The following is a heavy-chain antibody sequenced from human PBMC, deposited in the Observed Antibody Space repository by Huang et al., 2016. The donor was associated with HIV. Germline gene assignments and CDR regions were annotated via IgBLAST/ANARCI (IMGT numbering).Heavy chain of an antibody. CDR1: GFTFYTYC. V-gene: IGHV3-48*01. J-gene: IGHJ4*02. CDR2: ISRSDNTI. Sequence: EVQLVESGGGVVQPGGSLRLSCVASGFTFYTYCMNWVRQAPGKGLEVLSHISRSDNTIYYADSVKGRFTISRDNAKNSLYLQMNSLRAEDTAVYYCARDLPGGITGVTVGLDYWGQGTLVSVSS. D-gene: IGHD1-20*01. CDR3: ARDLPGGITGVTVGLDY.